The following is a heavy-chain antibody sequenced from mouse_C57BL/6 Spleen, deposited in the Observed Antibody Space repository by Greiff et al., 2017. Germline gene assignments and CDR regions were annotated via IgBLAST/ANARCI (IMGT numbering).Heavy chain of an antibody. Sequence: VQLQQSGAELVKPGASVKISCKASGYAFSSYWMNWVKQRPGKGLEWIGQIYPGDGDTNYNGKFKGKATLTADKSSSTAYMQRSSLTSEDSAVYFCARIPFTTVVATGAYWGQGTLVTVSA. CDR2: IYPGDGDT. D-gene: IGHD1-1*01. J-gene: IGHJ3*01. V-gene: IGHV1-80*01. CDR1: GYAFSSYW. CDR3: ARIPFTTVVATGAY.